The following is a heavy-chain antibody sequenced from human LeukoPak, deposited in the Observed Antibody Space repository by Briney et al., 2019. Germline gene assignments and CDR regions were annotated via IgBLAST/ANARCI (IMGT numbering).Heavy chain of an antibody. J-gene: IGHJ3*02. CDR1: GYTFTSYA. CDR2: INAGNGNT. CDR3: ARYGIAAAERFDI. Sequence: GASVKVSCKASGYTFTSYAMHWVRQAPGQRLEWMGWINAGNGNTKYSQKFQGRVTITRDTSASTAYMELSSLRSEDTAVYYCARYGIAAAERFDIWGQGTMVTVSS. V-gene: IGHV1-3*01. D-gene: IGHD6-13*01.